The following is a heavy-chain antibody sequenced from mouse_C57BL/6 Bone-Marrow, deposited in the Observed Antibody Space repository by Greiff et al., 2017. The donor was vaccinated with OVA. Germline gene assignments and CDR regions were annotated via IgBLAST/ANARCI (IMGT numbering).Heavy chain of an antibody. CDR1: GFTFSDAW. CDR2: IRNKANNHAT. Sequence: EVKLEESGGGLVQPGGSMKLSCAASGFTFSDAWMDWVRQSPEKGLEWVAEIRNKANNHATYYAESVKGRFTISRDDSKSSVYLQMNSLRAEDTGIYYGTGWSYDGYWYFDVWGTGTTVTVSS. D-gene: IGHD1-1*01. J-gene: IGHJ1*03. V-gene: IGHV6-6*01. CDR3: TGWSYDGYWYFDV.